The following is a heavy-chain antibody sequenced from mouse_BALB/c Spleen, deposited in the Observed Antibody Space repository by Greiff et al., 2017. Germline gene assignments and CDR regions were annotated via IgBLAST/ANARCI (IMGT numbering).Heavy chain of an antibody. D-gene: IGHD3-1*01. CDR2: IWAGGST. J-gene: IGHJ3*01. Sequence: VKVVESGPGLVAPSQSLSITCTVSGFSLTSYGVHWVRQPPGKGLEWLGVIWAGGSTNYNSALMSRLSISKDNSKSQVFLKMNSLQTDDTAMYYCARERFRGSWFAYWGQGTLVTVSA. CDR3: ARERFRGSWFAY. CDR1: GFSLTSYG. V-gene: IGHV2-9*02.